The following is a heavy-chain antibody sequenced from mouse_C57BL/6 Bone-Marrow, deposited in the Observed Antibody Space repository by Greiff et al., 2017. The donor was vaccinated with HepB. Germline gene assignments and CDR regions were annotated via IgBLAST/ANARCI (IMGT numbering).Heavy chain of an antibody. Sequence: EVQLQQSGPELVKPGASVKISCKASGYTFTDYYMNWVKQSPGKSLEWIGDINPNNGGTSYNKKFKGKDTLAVDKSSSTAYMELHSLPSEYSAVYYCARENNGSKRYFDYWGQGTTLTVSA. CDR3: ARENNGSKRYFDY. D-gene: IGHD1-1*01. CDR2: INPNNGGT. CDR1: GYTFTDYY. J-gene: IGHJ2*01. V-gene: IGHV1-26*01.